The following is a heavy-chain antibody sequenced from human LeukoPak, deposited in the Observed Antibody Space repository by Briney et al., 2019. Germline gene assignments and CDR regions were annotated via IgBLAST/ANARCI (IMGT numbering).Heavy chain of an antibody. CDR2: IYYSGST. J-gene: IGHJ4*02. CDR1: GYSISSGYD. Sequence: SETLSLTCAVSGYSISSGYDWGWLRQPPGEGLEVIGSIYYSGSTYYSPSLKSRVTISVDTSKNQCSLKLSSVTAEDTAVYYCARQNPHLGWLWGQGKLVTVSS. CDR3: ARQNPHLGWL. D-gene: IGHD5-12*01. V-gene: IGHV4-38-2*01.